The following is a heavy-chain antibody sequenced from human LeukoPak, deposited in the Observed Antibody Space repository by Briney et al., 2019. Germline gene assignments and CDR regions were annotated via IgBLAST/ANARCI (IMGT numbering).Heavy chain of an antibody. J-gene: IGHJ6*02. V-gene: IGHV1-2*04. CDR2: INPNSGGT. CDR1: GYTFTGYY. CDR3: ARDLSLQLPGRYYYYGMDV. Sequence: ASVKVSCTASGYTFTGYYMHWVRQAPGQGLEWMGWINPNSGGTNYAQKFQGWVTMTRDTSISTAYMELSRLRSDDTAVYYCARDLSLQLPGRYYYYGMDVWGQGTTVTVSS. D-gene: IGHD2-2*01.